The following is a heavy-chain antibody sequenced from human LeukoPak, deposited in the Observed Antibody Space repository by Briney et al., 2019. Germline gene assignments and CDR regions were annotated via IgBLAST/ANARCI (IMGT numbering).Heavy chain of an antibody. CDR2: ISGSGGST. V-gene: IGHV3-23*01. D-gene: IGHD6-19*01. Sequence: PGGSLRLSCAASGFTVSSNYMSWVRQAPGKGLEWVSAISGSGGSTYYADSVKGRFTISRDNSKNTLYLQMNSLRAEDTAVYYCAKAVAGSYYFDYWGQGTLVTVSS. J-gene: IGHJ4*02. CDR3: AKAVAGSYYFDY. CDR1: GFTVSSNY.